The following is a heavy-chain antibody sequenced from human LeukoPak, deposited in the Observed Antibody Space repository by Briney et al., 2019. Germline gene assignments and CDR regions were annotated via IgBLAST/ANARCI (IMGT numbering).Heavy chain of an antibody. Sequence: GRSLRLSCAASGFTFSSYAMHWVRQAPGKGLEWVAVISYDGSNKYYADSVKGRFTISRDNSKNTLYLQMNSLRAEDTAVYYCARGLGYLQNYGMDVWGQGTTVTVSS. D-gene: IGHD2-15*01. CDR3: ARGLGYLQNYGMDV. CDR2: ISYDGSNK. CDR1: GFTFSSYA. V-gene: IGHV3-30-3*01. J-gene: IGHJ6*02.